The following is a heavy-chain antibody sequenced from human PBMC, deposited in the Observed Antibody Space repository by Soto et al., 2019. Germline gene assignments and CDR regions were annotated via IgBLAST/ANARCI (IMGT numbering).Heavy chain of an antibody. D-gene: IGHD4-4*01. CDR1: GYTFTNYW. CDR2: IFPRDFDV. V-gene: IGHV5-51*01. CDR3: ARRVSLLQPIDS. Sequence: GESLKISCQTSGYTFTNYWIGWVRQMPGGGLEWLGLIFPRDFDVRYSPSFEGQVTISADRSTATPFLQWRSLEASDSALYFCARRVSLLQPIDSWGQGTPVTVSS. J-gene: IGHJ5*01.